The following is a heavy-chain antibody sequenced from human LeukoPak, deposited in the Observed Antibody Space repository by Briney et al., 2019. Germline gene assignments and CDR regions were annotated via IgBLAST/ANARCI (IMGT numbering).Heavy chain of an antibody. Sequence: GGSLRLSCAAPGFTFSSYEMNWVRQAPGKGLEWVSYISSSGSTIYYADSVKGRFTISRDNAKNSLYLQMNSLRAEDTAVYYCARTRDGYMDYWGQGTLVTVSS. J-gene: IGHJ4*02. CDR2: ISSSGSTI. CDR1: GFTFSSYE. D-gene: IGHD5-24*01. CDR3: ARTRDGYMDY. V-gene: IGHV3-48*03.